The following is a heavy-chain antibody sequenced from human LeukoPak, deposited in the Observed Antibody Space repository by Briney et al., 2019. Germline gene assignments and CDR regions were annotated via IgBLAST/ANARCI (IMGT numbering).Heavy chain of an antibody. CDR1: GFTFTHYG. J-gene: IGHJ3*02. V-gene: IGHV3-23*01. Sequence: GGSLRLSCAASGFTFTHYGMNWVRQAPGKGLEWVSGIRANGETTYYADSVRGRFIISRDNSRSMVWLQMNSLTAEDTAMYYCGRDLNWGAFDIRGLGTLVTVSS. CDR3: GRDLNWGAFDI. CDR2: IRANGETT. D-gene: IGHD7-27*01.